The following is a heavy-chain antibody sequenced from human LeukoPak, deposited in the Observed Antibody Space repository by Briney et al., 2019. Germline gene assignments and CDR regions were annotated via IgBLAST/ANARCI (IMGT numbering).Heavy chain of an antibody. CDR2: INHRGRT. CDR3: ARVWERLVIRGVTNDVFDV. V-gene: IGHV4-34*01. J-gene: IGHJ3*01. CDR1: GGSFGGYY. Sequence: PSETLSVTCAVYGGSFGGYYWSWIRQSPGKGLEWIGEINHRGRTNHNPSLKSRVTTSVDMSKNEFFLKLSSVTAADTAVYYCARVWERLVIRGVTNDVFDVWGQGTIVTVSS. D-gene: IGHD3-10*01.